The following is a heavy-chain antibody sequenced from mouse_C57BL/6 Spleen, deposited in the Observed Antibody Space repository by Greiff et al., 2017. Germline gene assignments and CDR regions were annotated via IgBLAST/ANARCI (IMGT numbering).Heavy chain of an antibody. Sequence: VQLQQSGPELVKPGASVKISCKASGYTFTDYYMNWVKQSHGKSLEWIGDINPNNGGTSYNQKFKGKATLTVDKSSSTAYMELRSLTSEDSAVYYCACVYYDYEFDYWGQGTTLTVSS. CDR1: GYTFTDYY. D-gene: IGHD2-4*01. CDR2: INPNNGGT. CDR3: ACVYYDYEFDY. J-gene: IGHJ2*01. V-gene: IGHV1-26*01.